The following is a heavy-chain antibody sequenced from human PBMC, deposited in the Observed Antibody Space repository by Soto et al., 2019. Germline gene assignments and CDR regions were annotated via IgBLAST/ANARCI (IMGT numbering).Heavy chain of an antibody. Sequence: GGSLRLSCAASGFTFSDYYMSWIRQAPGKGLEWLSYSSISGSTINYADSVKGRFTISRDNAKNSLYLQMNILRAEDTAVYYYASSHSNYIDYWGQGTLVTVSS. CDR1: GFTFSDYY. V-gene: IGHV3-11*01. CDR2: SSISGSTI. J-gene: IGHJ4*02. CDR3: ASSHSNYIDY. D-gene: IGHD4-4*01.